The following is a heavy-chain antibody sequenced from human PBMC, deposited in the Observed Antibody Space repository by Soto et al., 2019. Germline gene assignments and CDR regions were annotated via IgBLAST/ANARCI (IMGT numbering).Heavy chain of an antibody. D-gene: IGHD6-13*01. CDR1: GVSITGSY. J-gene: IGHJ4*02. Sequence: SETLSLTCSVSGVSITGSYWSWTRQPPGKGLEWIGYVYNSGSTNYNPSLKSRVTISEDTSKSQFSLKVNSMTAADTAVYYCARYRREAVAGYTLDNWGQGILVTVSS. CDR2: VYNSGST. CDR3: ARYRREAVAGYTLDN. V-gene: IGHV4-59*01.